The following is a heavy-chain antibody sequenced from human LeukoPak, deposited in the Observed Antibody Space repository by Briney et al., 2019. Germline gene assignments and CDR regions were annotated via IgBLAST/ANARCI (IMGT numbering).Heavy chain of an antibody. CDR2: IYYSGST. CDR3: AVYYGRELDP. Sequence: PSETLSLTCTVSGGSISSGGYCWSWIRQHPGKGLEWIGYIYYSGSTYYNPSLKSRVTISVDTSKNQFSLKLSSVTAADTAVYYCAVYYGRELDPWGQGTLVTVSS. J-gene: IGHJ5*02. CDR1: GGSISSGGYC. D-gene: IGHD3-10*01. V-gene: IGHV4-31*03.